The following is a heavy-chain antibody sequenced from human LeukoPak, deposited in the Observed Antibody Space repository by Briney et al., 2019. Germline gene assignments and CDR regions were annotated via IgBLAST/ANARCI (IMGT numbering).Heavy chain of an antibody. CDR2: IHYSGRT. J-gene: IGHJ5*02. CDR3: ARAEFS. Sequence: SETLSLTCTVSGGSINNNNYYWSWIRQHPGQGLEWIGYIHYSGRTFYNPSLKSRVTISVDTSKNQFSLKLSSVTAADTAVYYCARAEFSWGQGTLVTVSS. CDR1: GGSINNNNYY. D-gene: IGHD1-14*01. V-gene: IGHV4-30-4*08.